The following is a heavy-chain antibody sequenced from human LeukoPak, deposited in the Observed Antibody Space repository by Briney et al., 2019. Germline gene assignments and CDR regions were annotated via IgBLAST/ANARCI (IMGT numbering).Heavy chain of an antibody. J-gene: IGHJ4*02. Sequence: EASVKVSCKASGYTFTSYGISWVRQAPGQGLEWMGWISAYNGNTNYAQKLQGRVTMTTDTSTSTAYVELSSLRSEDTAVYYCAAQSPRYCGGDCYSNYYFDYWGQGTLVTVSS. V-gene: IGHV1-18*01. CDR3: AAQSPRYCGGDCYSNYYFDY. CDR2: ISAYNGNT. CDR1: GYTFTSYG. D-gene: IGHD2-21*01.